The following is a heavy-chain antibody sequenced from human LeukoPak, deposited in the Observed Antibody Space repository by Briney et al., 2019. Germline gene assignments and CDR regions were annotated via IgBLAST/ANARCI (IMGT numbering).Heavy chain of an antibody. J-gene: IGHJ2*01. Sequence: KSSQTLSLTCTVSGGSISSGDYYWSWIRQPPGKGLEWIGYIYYSGSTYYNPSLKSRVTISVDTSKNQFSLKLSSVTAADTAVYYCARLGGYSSGWRYWYFDLWGRGTLVTVSS. V-gene: IGHV4-30-4*01. CDR3: ARLGGYSSGWRYWYFDL. CDR1: GGSISSGDYY. CDR2: IYYSGST. D-gene: IGHD6-19*01.